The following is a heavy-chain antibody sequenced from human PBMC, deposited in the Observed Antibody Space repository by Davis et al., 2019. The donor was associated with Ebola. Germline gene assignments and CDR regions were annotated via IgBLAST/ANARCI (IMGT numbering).Heavy chain of an antibody. CDR3: ARLLYDCSSTSCPLWVFDY. CDR2: INPSGGST. J-gene: IGHJ4*02. D-gene: IGHD2-2*01. CDR1: GYTFTSYY. Sequence: AASVKVSCKASGYTFTSYYMHWVRQAPGQGLEWMGIINPSGGSTSYAQKFQGRVTMTRDTSTSTVYMELSSLRSEDTAVYYCARLLYDCSSTSCPLWVFDYWGQGTLVTVSS. V-gene: IGHV1-46*01.